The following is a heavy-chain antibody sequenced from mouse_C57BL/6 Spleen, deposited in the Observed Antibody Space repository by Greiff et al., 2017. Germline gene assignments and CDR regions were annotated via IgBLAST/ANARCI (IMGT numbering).Heavy chain of an antibody. J-gene: IGHJ4*01. CDR3: ARGESLAMDY. V-gene: IGHV1-42*01. CDR2: INPSTGGT. Sequence: EVKLQQSGPELVKPGASVKISCKASGYSFTGYYMNWVKQSPEKSLEWIGEINPSTGGTTYNQKFKAKATLTVDKSSSTAYMQLKSLTSEDSAVYYCARGESLAMDYWGQGTSVTVSS. CDR1: GYSFTGYY.